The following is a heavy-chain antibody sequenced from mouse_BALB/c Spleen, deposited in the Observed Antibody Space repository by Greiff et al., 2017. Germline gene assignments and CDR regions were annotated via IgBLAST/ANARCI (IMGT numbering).Heavy chain of an antibody. CDR3: ARTRMTSYWYFDV. CDR1: GFTFSSFG. Sequence: EVKLVESGGGLVKPGGSLKLSCAASGFTFSSFGMHWVRQAPEKGLEWVAYISSGSSTIYYADTVKGRFTISRDNPKNTLFLQMTSLRSEDTAMYYCARTRMTSYWYFDVWGAGTTVTVSS. J-gene: IGHJ1*01. V-gene: IGHV5-17*02. D-gene: IGHD2-10*02. CDR2: ISSGSSTI.